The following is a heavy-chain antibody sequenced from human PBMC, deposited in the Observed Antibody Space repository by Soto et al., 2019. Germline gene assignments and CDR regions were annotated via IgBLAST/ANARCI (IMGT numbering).Heavy chain of an antibody. J-gene: IGHJ4*02. Sequence: VGSLRLSCAASGFTFSSYAMSWVRQAPGKGLEWVSAISGSGGSTYYADSVKGRFTISRDNSKNTLYLQMNSLRAEDTAVYYCAKRSGTMVRGVIITSWFFDYWGQGTLVTVSS. CDR3: AKRSGTMVRGVIITSWFFDY. CDR2: ISGSGGST. V-gene: IGHV3-23*01. D-gene: IGHD3-10*01. CDR1: GFTFSSYA.